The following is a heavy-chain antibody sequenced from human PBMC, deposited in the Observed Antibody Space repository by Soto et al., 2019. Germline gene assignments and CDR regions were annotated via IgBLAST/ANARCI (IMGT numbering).Heavy chain of an antibody. V-gene: IGHV3-23*01. CDR1: GFTFSSFA. CDR3: AKHHGCRPLSRMDL. D-gene: IGHD5-18*01. Sequence: EVQLLESGGGLVQPGGSLRLSCAASGFTFSSFAMSWVRQAPGKGLEWVSSIRGSGGSTYYADSVNGRFSISRDNSYNGLCCQKNCPRAEGRPVYYYAKHHGCRPLSRMDLWGQGTTVTVFS. CDR2: IRGSGGST. J-gene: IGHJ6*02.